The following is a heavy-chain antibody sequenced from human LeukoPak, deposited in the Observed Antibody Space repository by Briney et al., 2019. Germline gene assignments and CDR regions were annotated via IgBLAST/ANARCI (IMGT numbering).Heavy chain of an antibody. J-gene: IGHJ3*02. CDR2: IIPILGIA. V-gene: IGHV1-69*04. CDR3: ATDHRYSSSSYDAFDI. CDR1: GGTFSSYA. D-gene: IGHD6-6*01. Sequence: SVKVSCKAFGGTFSSYAISWVRQAPGQGLEWMGRIIPILGIANYAQKFQGRVTITADKSTSTAYMELSSLRSEATAVYYCATDHRYSSSSYDAFDIWGQGTMVTVSS.